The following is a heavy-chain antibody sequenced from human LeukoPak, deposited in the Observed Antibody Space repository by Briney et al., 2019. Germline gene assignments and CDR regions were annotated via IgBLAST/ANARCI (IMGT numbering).Heavy chain of an antibody. D-gene: IGHD6-13*01. CDR3: AREIAAALKGYFDY. Sequence: PSETLSLTCTVSGGSISSYYWSWIRQPPGKGLEWIGYIYYSGSTNYNPSLKSRVTISVDTSKNQFSLKLSSVTAADTAVYYCAREIAAALKGYFDYWGQGTLVTVSS. J-gene: IGHJ4*02. CDR2: IYYSGST. CDR1: GGSISSYY. V-gene: IGHV4-59*01.